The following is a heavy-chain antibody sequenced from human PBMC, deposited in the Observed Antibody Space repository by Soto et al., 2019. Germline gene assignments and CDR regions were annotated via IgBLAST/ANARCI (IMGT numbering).Heavy chain of an antibody. CDR3: ARDFSMVIVAPGY. J-gene: IGHJ4*02. D-gene: IGHD5-12*01. CDR1: GGSISSFY. V-gene: IGHV4-59*12. CDR2: IYYSGNT. Sequence: PSETLSLTXTVSGGSISSFYWSWVRQPPGKGLEWIGYIYYSGNTYYNPSLKRRFSISVDTSKNQFSLQLSSVTVADTAVYYCARDFSMVIVAPGYWGQGTLVTVSS.